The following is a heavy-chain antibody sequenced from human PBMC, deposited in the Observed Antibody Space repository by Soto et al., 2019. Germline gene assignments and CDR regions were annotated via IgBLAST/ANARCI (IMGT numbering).Heavy chain of an antibody. D-gene: IGHD3-3*01. CDR2: ISAYNGNT. Sequence: ASVKVSCKASGYTFTSYGISWVRQAPGQGLEWMGWISAYNGNTNYAQKLQGRVTMTTETSTSTAYMELRSLRSDDTAVYYCARAGDFWSGYYYYYYYMDVWGKGTTVTVSS. CDR1: GYTFTSYG. J-gene: IGHJ6*03. CDR3: ARAGDFWSGYYYYYYYMDV. V-gene: IGHV1-18*01.